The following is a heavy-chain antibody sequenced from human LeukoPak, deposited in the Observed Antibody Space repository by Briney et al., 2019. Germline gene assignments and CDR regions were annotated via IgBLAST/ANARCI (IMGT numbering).Heavy chain of an antibody. CDR1: GFAFSSYS. V-gene: IGHV3-21*01. J-gene: IGHJ4*02. Sequence: GGSLRLSCVASGFAFSSYSMTWVRQAPGKGLEWVSIISSGSSAIFSADALKGRFTISRDDAKNLLYLDMNSLRAEDAAVYYCARGGVAVAGTWGDYWGQGTLVTVSS. CDR2: ISSGSSAI. D-gene: IGHD6-19*01. CDR3: ARGGVAVAGTWGDY.